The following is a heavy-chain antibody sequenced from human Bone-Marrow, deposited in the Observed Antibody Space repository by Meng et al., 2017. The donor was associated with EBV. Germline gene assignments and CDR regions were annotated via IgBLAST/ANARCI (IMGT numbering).Heavy chain of an antibody. Sequence: EVQLVESGXXLVKPGGALRLSCAXSGFTFSSYSMNWVRQAPGKGLEWVSSISSSSSYIYYADSVKGRFTISRDNAKNSLYLQMNSLRAEDTAVYYCAREYSSSWESSVDYWGQGTLVTVSS. CDR1: GFTFSSYS. J-gene: IGHJ4*02. CDR3: AREYSSSWESSVDY. CDR2: ISSSSSYI. V-gene: IGHV3-21*01. D-gene: IGHD6-13*01.